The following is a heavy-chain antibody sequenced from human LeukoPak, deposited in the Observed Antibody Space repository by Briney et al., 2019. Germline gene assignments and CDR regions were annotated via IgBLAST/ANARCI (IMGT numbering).Heavy chain of an antibody. CDR2: IIPIFGTA. V-gene: IGHV1-69*06. D-gene: IGHD1-26*01. CDR1: GGTFSSYA. Sequence: SVKVSCKASGGTFSSYAISWVRQAPGQGLEWMGGIIPIFGTANYAQKFQGRVTVTADKSTSTAYMELSSLRSEDTAVYYCARDLGIVGATSYYYYYMDVWGKGTTVTISS. CDR3: ARDLGIVGATSYYYYYMDV. J-gene: IGHJ6*03.